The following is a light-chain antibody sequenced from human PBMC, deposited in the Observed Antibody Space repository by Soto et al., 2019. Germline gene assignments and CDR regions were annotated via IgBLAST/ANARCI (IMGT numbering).Light chain of an antibody. V-gene: IGKV1-39*01. CDR2: GAS. Sequence: DIQMTQSPSSVSASIGGRVTITCRASQSINNYLSWFQQKPGRPPKLLMYGASTLQSGVPSRFSGSGFGTDFALTINSLQPEDFATYYCQQSFSIPWTFGQGSKVEIK. CDR3: QQSFSIPWT. CDR1: QSINNY. J-gene: IGKJ1*01.